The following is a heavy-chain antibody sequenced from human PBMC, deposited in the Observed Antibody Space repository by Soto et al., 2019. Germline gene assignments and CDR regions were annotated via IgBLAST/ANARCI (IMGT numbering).Heavy chain of an antibody. CDR3: TTDGPATAAFPFPASY. D-gene: IGHD6-13*01. J-gene: IGHJ4*02. CDR2: IKSKTSGGAI. Sequence: GGFLRLSCAASGFTFTNAWMNWVRQAPGKGLEWVGRIKSKTSGGAIDYAAPVKGRFTISRDDSENTFYLQMSSLKTEDTAMYYCTTDGPATAAFPFPASYWGQGTLVNVSS. CDR1: GFTFTNAW. V-gene: IGHV3-15*07.